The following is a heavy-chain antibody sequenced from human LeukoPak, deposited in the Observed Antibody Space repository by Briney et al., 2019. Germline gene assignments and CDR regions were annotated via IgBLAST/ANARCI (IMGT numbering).Heavy chain of an antibody. CDR2: INTDGSST. CDR3: ARDIGTVVTYYYYYYMDV. Sequence: PGGSLRLSCAASGFIFSSFWMHWVRHAPGKGLVWVSRINTDGSSTSYADSVKGRFTISRDNAKNSLYLQMNSLRAEDTAVYYCARDIGTVVTYYYYYYMDVWGKGTTVTISS. CDR1: GFIFSSFW. V-gene: IGHV3-74*01. J-gene: IGHJ6*03. D-gene: IGHD4-23*01.